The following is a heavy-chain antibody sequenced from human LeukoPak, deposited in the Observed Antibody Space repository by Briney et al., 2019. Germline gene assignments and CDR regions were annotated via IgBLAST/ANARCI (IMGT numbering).Heavy chain of an antibody. Sequence: GGSLRLSCAPSGFAFSRHGMHWVRQAPGKGLEWVAVISNDGSDTIYGDSVKGRFTVSRENSRNTLYLQMNSLRIEDTSVYYCVKGLIDSPMSFALDYWGQGTLVTVSP. CDR3: VKGLIDSPMSFALDY. J-gene: IGHJ4*02. D-gene: IGHD5-18*01. CDR2: ISNDGSDT. CDR1: GFAFSRHG. V-gene: IGHV3-30*18.